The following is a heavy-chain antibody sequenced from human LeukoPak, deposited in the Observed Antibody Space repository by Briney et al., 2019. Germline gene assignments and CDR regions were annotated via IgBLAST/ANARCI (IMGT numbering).Heavy chain of an antibody. Sequence: PSETLSLTCAVYGGSFSGYYWSWIRQPPGKGLEWIGEINHSGSTNYNPSLNNPSLKSRFTISVDKSKNQFSLKLSSVTAADTAVYYCASLRREWWSPNWFDPWGQGTLVTVSS. CDR1: GGSFSGYY. D-gene: IGHD2-15*01. V-gene: IGHV4-34*01. CDR3: ASLRREWWSPNWFDP. CDR2: INHSGST. J-gene: IGHJ5*02.